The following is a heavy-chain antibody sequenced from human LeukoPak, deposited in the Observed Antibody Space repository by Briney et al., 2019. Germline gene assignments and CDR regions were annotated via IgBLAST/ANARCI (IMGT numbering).Heavy chain of an antibody. J-gene: IGHJ4*02. Sequence: GGSLRLSCAASGFILSDYSMNWVRQAPGKGLEWISNIRGSRSGLGSGMYYADSVRGRFTISRDDAKNSLYLQMSSLRAEDTAFYYCARDNNWEFDYWGQGALVTVSS. D-gene: IGHD1-1*01. CDR3: ARDNNWEFDY. V-gene: IGHV3-48*04. CDR2: IRGSRSGLGSGM. CDR1: GFILSDYS.